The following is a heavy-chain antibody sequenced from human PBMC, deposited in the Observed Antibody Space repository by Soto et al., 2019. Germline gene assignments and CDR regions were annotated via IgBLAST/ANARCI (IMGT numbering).Heavy chain of an antibody. CDR3: TKVRGFEFKATDY. Sequence: LSLDCAASGCTYTNAWMRYARLVLEKGLEWIGRHKGQADGGTTDYAAPVKGRFKVYRDDSKNTLYLEMNSLKTDDRAVYYCTKVRGFEFKATDYWDKGTLLTVSS. J-gene: IGHJ4*02. CDR2: HKGQADGGTT. D-gene: IGHD1-26*01. V-gene: IGHV3-15*01. CDR1: GCTYTNAW.